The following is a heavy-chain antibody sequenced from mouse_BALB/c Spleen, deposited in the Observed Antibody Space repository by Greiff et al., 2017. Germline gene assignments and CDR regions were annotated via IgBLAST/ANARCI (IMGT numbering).Heavy chain of an antibody. J-gene: IGHJ3*01. D-gene: IGHD2-14*01. V-gene: IGHV1S81*02. CDR2: INPSNGRT. CDR3: ARGYRYAWFAY. Sequence: LQQPGAELVKPGASVKLSCKASGYTFTSYWMHWVKQRPGQGLEWIGEINPSNGRTNYNEKFKSKATLTVDKSSSTAYMQLSSLTSEDSAVYYCARGYRYAWFAYWGQGTLVTVSA. CDR1: GYTFTSYW.